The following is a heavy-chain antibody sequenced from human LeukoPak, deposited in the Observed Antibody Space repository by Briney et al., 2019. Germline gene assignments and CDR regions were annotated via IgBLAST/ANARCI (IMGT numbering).Heavy chain of an antibody. Sequence: GGSLRLSCVASGFTFSHYSMNWVRQPPGKGLVWVSRIYVDGRTTNYADSVKGRFTISRDNAKNTVYLEMNSLSVEDTATYYCIRDFRSADLWGQGTLVTVTS. J-gene: IGHJ5*02. CDR1: GFTFSHYS. CDR2: IYVDGRTT. CDR3: IRDFRSADL. V-gene: IGHV3-74*01.